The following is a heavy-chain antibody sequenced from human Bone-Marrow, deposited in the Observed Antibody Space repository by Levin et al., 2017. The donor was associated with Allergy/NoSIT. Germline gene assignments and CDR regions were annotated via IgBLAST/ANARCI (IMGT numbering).Heavy chain of an antibody. V-gene: IGHV4-61*08. Sequence: SETLSLTCSVSGGSVTSGDYYWSWIRKPPGKGLEWIGFIHSSGSTNYIPSLKSRVTMSHDTSKNQLSLTLTSVTAADTAIYYCARVSAAGGTRLFDYWGQGTLVTVSS. CDR1: GGSVTSGDYY. CDR3: ARVSAAGGTRLFDY. J-gene: IGHJ4*02. CDR2: IHSSGST. D-gene: IGHD6-13*01.